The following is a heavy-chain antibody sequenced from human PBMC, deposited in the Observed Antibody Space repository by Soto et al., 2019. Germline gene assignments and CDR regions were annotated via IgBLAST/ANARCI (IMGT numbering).Heavy chain of an antibody. CDR3: ARGSYYDSSGYYGP. CDR1: GGSISSGGYY. D-gene: IGHD3-22*01. J-gene: IGHJ5*02. V-gene: IGHV4-31*03. CDR2: IYYSGST. Sequence: SETLSLTCTVSGGSISSGGYYSSWIRQHPGKGLEWIGYIYYSGSTYYNPSLKSRVTISVDTSKNQFSLKLSSVTAADTAVYYCARGSYYDSSGYYGPWGQGTLVTVSS.